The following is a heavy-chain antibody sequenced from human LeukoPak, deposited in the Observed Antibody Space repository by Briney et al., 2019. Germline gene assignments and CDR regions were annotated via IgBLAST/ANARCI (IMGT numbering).Heavy chain of an antibody. CDR2: IYYSGST. CDR1: GGSISSGTYY. V-gene: IGHV4-39*01. D-gene: IGHD6-19*01. J-gene: IGHJ5*02. Sequence: PSETLSLTCIVSGGSISSGTYYWGWIRQPPGKGLEWIGSIYYSGSTYYNPSLKSRVTISVDTSKNQFSLKLSSVTAADTAVYYCARRSSIAVPGNVNWFDPWGQGTLVTVSS. CDR3: ARRSSIAVPGNVNWFDP.